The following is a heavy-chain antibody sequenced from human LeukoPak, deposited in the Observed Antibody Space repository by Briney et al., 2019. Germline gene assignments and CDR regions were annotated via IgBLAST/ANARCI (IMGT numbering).Heavy chain of an antibody. CDR1: GGSISSDSFY. D-gene: IGHD6-6*01. Sequence: SETLSLTCTVSGGSISSDSFYWGWIRQPPGKGLEWIGSIFYSGSTYYNPSLKSRVTFFVDTSKNQFSLKLISVTTTDTAVYYCARHAYSSSLSFDYWGQGTLVTVSS. CDR2: IFYSGST. CDR3: ARHAYSSSLSFDY. V-gene: IGHV4-39*01. J-gene: IGHJ4*02.